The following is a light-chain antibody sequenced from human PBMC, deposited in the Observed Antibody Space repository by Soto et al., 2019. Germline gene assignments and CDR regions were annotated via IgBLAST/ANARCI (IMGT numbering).Light chain of an antibody. CDR3: QQYGSSPPYT. CDR1: QSVSSRY. Sequence: IVLTQSPGTLSLSPGERATLSCRASQSVSSRYLVWYQQKRGQAPRPLIYGASSRVTGIPDRFSGSGSGTDFTLTISRLEPEDFAVYYCQQYGSSPPYTFGQGTKLEIK. CDR2: GAS. J-gene: IGKJ2*01. V-gene: IGKV3-20*01.